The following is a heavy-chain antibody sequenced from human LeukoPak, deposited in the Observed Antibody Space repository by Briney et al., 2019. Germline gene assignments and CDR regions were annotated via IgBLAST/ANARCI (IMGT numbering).Heavy chain of an antibody. J-gene: IGHJ3*02. D-gene: IGHD1-20*01. Sequence: PGGSLRLSCAASGFTFSSYSMNWVRQAPGKGLEWVSSISSSSSYIYYADSVKGRFTISRGNAKNSLYLQMNSLRAEDTAVYYCARDLWSGITGTFDAFDIWGQGTMVTVSS. CDR1: GFTFSSYS. CDR3: ARDLWSGITGTFDAFDI. V-gene: IGHV3-21*01. CDR2: ISSSSSYI.